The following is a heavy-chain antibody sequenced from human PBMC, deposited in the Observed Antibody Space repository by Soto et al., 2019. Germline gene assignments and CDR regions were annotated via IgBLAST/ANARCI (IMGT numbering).Heavy chain of an antibody. V-gene: IGHV4-61*08. Sequence: PSETLSLTCTVSGGSVSSDAFYWTWIRQPPGRGLEWIGYIFFSGATNYNPSLKSRVIISVDMSKNQFSLNLTSVTAADTAVYYCARDAGDSGFFYWFDAWGQGTPVTVSS. D-gene: IGHD3-22*01. J-gene: IGHJ5*02. CDR2: IFFSGAT. CDR1: GGSVSSDAFY. CDR3: ARDAGDSGFFYWFDA.